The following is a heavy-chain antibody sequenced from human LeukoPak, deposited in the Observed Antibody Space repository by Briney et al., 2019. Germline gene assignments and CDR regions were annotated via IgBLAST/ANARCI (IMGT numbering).Heavy chain of an antibody. J-gene: IGHJ5*02. CDR2: IYHSGSS. CDR1: GYSISSGYY. CDR3: ARENPQGVPSP. D-gene: IGHD3-16*01. V-gene: IGHV4-38-2*02. Sequence: SETLSLTCTVSGYSISSGYYWGWIRQPPGRGLEWIGSIYHSGSSYYNPSLKSRVTMSVDTSKNQFSLKLSSVTAADTAVYYCARENPQGVPSPWGQEILVTVPS.